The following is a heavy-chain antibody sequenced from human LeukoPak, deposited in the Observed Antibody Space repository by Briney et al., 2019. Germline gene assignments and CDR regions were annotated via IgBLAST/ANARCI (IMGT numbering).Heavy chain of an antibody. V-gene: IGHV3-23*01. D-gene: IGHD3-22*01. J-gene: IGHJ4*02. CDR3: AKVLYYYDIPSFDY. Sequence: GGSLRLPCAAAGFTFSSYAMSWVRQAPGKGLEWVSAISGSGGSTYYADSVKGRFTISRDNSKNTLYLQMNSLRAEDTAVYYCAKVLYYYDIPSFDYWGQGTLVTVSS. CDR2: ISGSGGST. CDR1: GFTFSSYA.